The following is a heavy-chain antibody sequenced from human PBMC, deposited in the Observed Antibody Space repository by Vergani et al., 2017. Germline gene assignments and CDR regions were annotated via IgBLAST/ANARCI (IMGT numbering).Heavy chain of an antibody. D-gene: IGHD1-1*01. CDR3: ARAVRRVWDYYGLDV. J-gene: IGHJ6*02. CDR2: INTDTGNP. CDR1: GYTFTNHA. V-gene: IGHV7-4-1*01. Sequence: QVQLVQSGSELKKPGASVKVSCKASGYTFTNHAMNWVRQAPGQGLEWMGWINTDTGNPTYAQGFTGRFVFSLDTSVSTAYLQIRGLKADDTAVYYCARAVRRVWDYYGLDVWGQGTTVTVSS.